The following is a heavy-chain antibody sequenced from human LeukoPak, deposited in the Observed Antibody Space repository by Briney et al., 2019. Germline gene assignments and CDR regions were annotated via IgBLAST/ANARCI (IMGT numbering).Heavy chain of an antibody. Sequence: PGGSLRLSCAASGFTFSNYAMSWIRQAAGKGVEWVSAISGSGGSTYYADSVTGRFTISRDNSKNTLYLQMHSLRAEDTTVYYCARHYGSGNYYNSFEYWGQGTLVTVSS. D-gene: IGHD3-10*01. CDR1: GFTFSNYA. J-gene: IGHJ4*02. V-gene: IGHV3-23*01. CDR3: ARHYGSGNYYNSFEY. CDR2: ISGSGGST.